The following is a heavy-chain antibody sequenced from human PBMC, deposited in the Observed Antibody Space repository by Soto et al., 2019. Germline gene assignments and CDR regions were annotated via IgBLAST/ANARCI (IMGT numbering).Heavy chain of an antibody. CDR2: TRNKADSYTT. CDR1: GFTFSDHY. D-gene: IGHD3-22*01. V-gene: IGHV3-72*01. Sequence: EVQLVESGGGLVQPGGSLRLSCAASGFTFSDHYMDWVRQAPGKGLEWVGRTRNKADSYTTEYAASVKGRFTISRDDSKNSMYLQMTSLKTEDTAGYYCACNMGEYYDRRGYNHWGQGTLVTVSS. CDR3: ACNMGEYYDRRGYNH. J-gene: IGHJ4*02.